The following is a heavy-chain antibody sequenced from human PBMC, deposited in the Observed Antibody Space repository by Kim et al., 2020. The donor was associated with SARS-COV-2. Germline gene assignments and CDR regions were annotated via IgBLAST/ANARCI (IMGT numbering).Heavy chain of an antibody. CDR2: ISAYNGNT. CDR1: GYTFTSYG. V-gene: IGHV1-18*01. D-gene: IGHD3-3*01. CDR3: ARDKLALEWLSPGGMDV. J-gene: IGHJ6*02. Sequence: ASVKVSCKASGYTFTSYGISWVRQGPGQGLEWMGWISAYNGNTNYAQKLQGRVTMTTDTSTSTAYMELRSLRSDDTAVYYCARDKLALEWLSPGGMDVWGQGTTVTVSS.